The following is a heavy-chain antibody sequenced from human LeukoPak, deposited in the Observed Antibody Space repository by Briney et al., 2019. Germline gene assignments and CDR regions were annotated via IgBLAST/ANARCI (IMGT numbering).Heavy chain of an antibody. CDR2: ISSSGSTI. D-gene: IGHD6-19*01. CDR3: AKADDVLIAVAGLFDY. J-gene: IGHJ4*02. CDR1: GFTFSSYE. Sequence: GGSLRLSCAASGFTFSSYEMNWVRQAPGKGLEWVSYISSSGSTIYYADSVKGRFTISRDNSKNTLYLQMNSLRAEDTAVYYCAKADDVLIAVAGLFDYWGQGTLVTVS. V-gene: IGHV3-48*03.